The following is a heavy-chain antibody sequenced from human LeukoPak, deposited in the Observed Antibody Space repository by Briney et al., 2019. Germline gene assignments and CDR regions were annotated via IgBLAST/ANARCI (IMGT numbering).Heavy chain of an antibody. CDR2: IHSDGSTT. Sequence: GGSLRLSCAASGFTFSSYWMHWVRQATGKGLVWVSRIHSDGSTTSYADSVKGRFTISRDNAKNTLYLQMNSLRAEDTAVYYCARGNSHGMDVWGQGTTVTVSS. D-gene: IGHD4-23*01. J-gene: IGHJ6*02. V-gene: IGHV3-74*01. CDR3: ARGNSHGMDV. CDR1: GFTFSSYW.